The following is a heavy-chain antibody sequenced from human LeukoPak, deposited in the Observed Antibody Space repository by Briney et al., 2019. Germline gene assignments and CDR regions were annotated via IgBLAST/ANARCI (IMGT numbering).Heavy chain of an antibody. Sequence: PGGSLRLSCAASGFTLNSYAMSRVRQAPGKGLEWVSAISGSGGSTYYADSVKGRFTISRDNSKNTLYLQMNSLRAEDTAVYYCAKGGVITFGGVIVYWGQGTLVTVSS. CDR3: AKGGVITFGGVIVY. D-gene: IGHD3-16*02. CDR1: GFTLNSYA. CDR2: ISGSGGST. V-gene: IGHV3-23*01. J-gene: IGHJ4*02.